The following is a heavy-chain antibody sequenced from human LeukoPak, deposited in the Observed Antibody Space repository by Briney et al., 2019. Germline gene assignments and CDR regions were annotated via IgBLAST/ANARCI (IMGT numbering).Heavy chain of an antibody. Sequence: GGSLRLSCAASGFMFTSYWMSWVRQAPGKGLEWVANINQDGSAKYYVDSVKGRFTISRDNAKNSLYLQMNSLRAEDTAVYYCARDHAFSYYYYYMDVWGKGTTVTVSS. V-gene: IGHV3-7*01. CDR3: ARDHAFSYYYYYMDV. D-gene: IGHD3-3*01. CDR2: INQDGSAK. J-gene: IGHJ6*03. CDR1: GFMFTSYW.